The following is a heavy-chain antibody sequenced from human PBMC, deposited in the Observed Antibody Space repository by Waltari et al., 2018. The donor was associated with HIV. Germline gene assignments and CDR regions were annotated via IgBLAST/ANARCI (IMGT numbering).Heavy chain of an antibody. Sequence: QLQLQQSGPGLVKPSETLSLICTVSGGSISTSGYYWGWIRQPPGKGLEGIGSIYYSGIPYYNPSRMSRVTISADTSRNQFSLWLSSVTAADTAVYYCARRPYCSSASCYPSDARGAFDIWGQGTMVTVSS. V-gene: IGHV4-39*01. CDR3: ARRPYCSSASCYPSDARGAFDI. D-gene: IGHD2-15*01. J-gene: IGHJ3*02. CDR2: IYYSGIP. CDR1: GGSISTSGYY.